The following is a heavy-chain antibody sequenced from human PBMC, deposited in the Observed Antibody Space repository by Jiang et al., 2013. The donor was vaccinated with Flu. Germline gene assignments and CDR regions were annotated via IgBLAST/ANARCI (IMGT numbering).Heavy chain of an antibody. Sequence: VQLLESGGGLVQPGGSLRLSCAASGFSFSSYDMNWVRQAPGKGLEWVSSIRESGRSTNYADSVKGRFSISRDNSKSTLYLQMNNLRAEDTAVYYCAKSGSGSYGDSWGQGTLVTVSS. V-gene: IGHV3-23*01. J-gene: IGHJ5*02. D-gene: IGHD3-10*01. CDR3: AKSGSGSYGDS. CDR2: IRESGRST. CDR1: GFSFSSYD.